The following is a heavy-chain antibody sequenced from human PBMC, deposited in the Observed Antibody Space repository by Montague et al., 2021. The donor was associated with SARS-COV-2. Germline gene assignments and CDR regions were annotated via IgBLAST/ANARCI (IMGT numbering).Heavy chain of an antibody. D-gene: IGHD3-10*01. CDR3: GRGVRYFGSGGWSFYYYGVDV. V-gene: IGHV3-13*01. Sequence: SLRLSCAASGFPFSQYDMHWVRQVTGKGLEWVSGIGKAGDTHYPGTVKGRFTISREDAKNSLYLQMNSLRAGDTAVYYCGRGVRYFGSGGWSFYYYGVDVW. CDR1: GFPFSQYD. J-gene: IGHJ6*01. CDR2: IGKAGDT.